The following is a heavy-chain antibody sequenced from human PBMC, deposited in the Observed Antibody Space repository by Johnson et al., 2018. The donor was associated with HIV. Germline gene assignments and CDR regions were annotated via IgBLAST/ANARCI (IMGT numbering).Heavy chain of an antibody. D-gene: IGHD3-10*01. CDR2: ISGSGGST. V-gene: IGHV3-23*04. CDR3: ARSIGKYAFDI. CDR1: GFTFSSYA. Sequence: VQVVEYGGGVVQPGRSLRLSCAASGFTFSSYAMSWVRQAPGKGLEWVSGISGSGGSTYYADSVKGRFTISRDNSKNSLYLQMNSLRAGDTAVYYCARSIGKYAFDIWGQGTMVTVSS. J-gene: IGHJ3*02.